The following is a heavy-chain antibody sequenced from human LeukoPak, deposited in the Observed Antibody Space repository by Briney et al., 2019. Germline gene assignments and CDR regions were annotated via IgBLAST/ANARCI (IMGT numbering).Heavy chain of an antibody. CDR3: ASKPTNYYDSSGYLF. D-gene: IGHD3-22*01. J-gene: IGHJ4*02. CDR2: INPSGGST. Sequence: ASVKVSCKASGYTFTSYYMHWVRQAPGQGLEWMGIINPSGGSTSYAQKFQGRVTMTRDTSTSTVYMELSSLRSEDTAVYYCASKPTNYYDSSGYLFWGQGTLVTVSS. V-gene: IGHV1-46*01. CDR1: GYTFTSYY.